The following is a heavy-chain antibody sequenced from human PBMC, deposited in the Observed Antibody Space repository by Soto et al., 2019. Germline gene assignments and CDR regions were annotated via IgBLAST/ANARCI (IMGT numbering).Heavy chain of an antibody. Sequence: QVQLVQSGAEVKKPGSSVKVSCKASGGTFSSYTISWVRQAPGQGLEWMGRIIPILGIANYAQKFQSRVTITADKSTSTAYMELSSLRSEDTAVYYCARGGYSSGWYYWYFDLWGRGTLVTVSS. J-gene: IGHJ2*01. V-gene: IGHV1-69*02. CDR1: GGTFSSYT. CDR3: ARGGYSSGWYYWYFDL. D-gene: IGHD6-19*01. CDR2: IIPILGIA.